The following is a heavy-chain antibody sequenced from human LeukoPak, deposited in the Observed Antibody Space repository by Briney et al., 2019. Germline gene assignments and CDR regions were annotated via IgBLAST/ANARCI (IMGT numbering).Heavy chain of an antibody. D-gene: IGHD2-2*01. J-gene: IGHJ6*03. CDR2: INHSGST. CDR3: ARGKQYQLPTRRHYYYMDV. V-gene: IGHV4-34*01. Sequence: SETLSLTCAVYGGSFSGYYWSWIRQPPGKGLEWIGEINHSGSTNYNPSLKSRVTISVDTSKNQFSLKLSSVTAADTAAYYCARGKQYQLPTRRHYYYMDVWGKGTTVTVSS. CDR1: GGSFSGYY.